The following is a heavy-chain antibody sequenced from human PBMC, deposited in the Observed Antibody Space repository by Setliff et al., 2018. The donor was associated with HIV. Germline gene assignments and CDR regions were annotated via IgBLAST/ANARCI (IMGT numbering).Heavy chain of an antibody. CDR1: GGSITSYF. J-gene: IGHJ5*02. Sequence: SETLSLTCTVSGGSITSYFWSWIRQPPGKGLEWIGYIYYSGSTNYSPSLKSRVTISVDTSKNQVSLKLSSVTAADTAVYYCARFRVERRLSNWFDPWGQGTLVTVSS. V-gene: IGHV4-59*01. D-gene: IGHD1-1*01. CDR2: IYYSGST. CDR3: ARFRVERRLSNWFDP.